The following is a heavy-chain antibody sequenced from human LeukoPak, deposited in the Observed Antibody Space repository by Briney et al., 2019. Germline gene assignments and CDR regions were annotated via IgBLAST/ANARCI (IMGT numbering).Heavy chain of an antibody. CDR1: GFTFSSYW. V-gene: IGHV3-7*01. CDR2: IKQDGSEI. D-gene: IGHD4-17*01. J-gene: IGHJ4*02. Sequence: GGSLRLSCAASGFTFSSYWMSWVRQVPGKGLEWLANIKQDGSEIYHVDSVRGRFTISRDNSKNSLYLQMNSLRVEDTAVYYCARELSVTTALDYWGQGTLVSASS. CDR3: ARELSVTTALDY.